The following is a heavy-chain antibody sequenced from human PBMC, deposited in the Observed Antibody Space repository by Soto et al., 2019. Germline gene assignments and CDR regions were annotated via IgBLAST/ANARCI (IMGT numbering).Heavy chain of an antibody. J-gene: IGHJ4*02. Sequence: QVYLVESGGGVVQPGRSLRLSCAVSGFTFPNFAMHWVRQVPGKGLEWVALISSDGSNRYYADSVKGRVTTSRDNSKNPLDLQMTSLRTQHTAVSFCAKHYSYPRTRSYPPYYLDYWGQGPLVTVSS. V-gene: IGHV3-30*18. CDR3: AKHYSYPRTRSYPPYYLDY. D-gene: IGHD3-16*02. CDR1: GFTFPNFA. CDR2: ISSDGSNR.